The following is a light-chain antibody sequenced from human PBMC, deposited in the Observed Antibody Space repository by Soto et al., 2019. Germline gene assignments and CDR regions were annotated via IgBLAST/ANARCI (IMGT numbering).Light chain of an antibody. CDR1: QSISSY. J-gene: IGKJ1*01. Sequence: DLQMTQSPSTLSASIGDRVTITCRASQSISSYLAWYQQKPGKAPKLLNSKASTLESRVPSRFSGSGSGTEFTLTIRSLHPDDFASYYCQQYNTHRPWTFGHGTKVEIK. CDR3: QQYNTHRPWT. CDR2: KAS. V-gene: IGKV1-5*03.